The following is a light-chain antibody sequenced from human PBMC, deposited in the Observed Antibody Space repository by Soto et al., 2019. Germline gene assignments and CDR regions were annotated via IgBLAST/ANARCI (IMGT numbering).Light chain of an antibody. CDR3: GTWDSSLSAEV. CDR1: SSNIGNNY. CDR2: ENN. Sequence: QSVLTQPPSVSAAPGQKVTISCSGSSSNIGNNYVSWYQQLPGTAPKLLIYENNKRPSGFPDRFSGSKSDTSATLGITGLQTGDEADYYCGTWDSSLSAEVFGGGTKLTVL. J-gene: IGLJ3*02. V-gene: IGLV1-51*02.